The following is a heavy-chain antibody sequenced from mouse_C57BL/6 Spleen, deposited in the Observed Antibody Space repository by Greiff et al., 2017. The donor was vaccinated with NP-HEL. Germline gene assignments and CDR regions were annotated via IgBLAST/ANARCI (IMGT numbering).Heavy chain of an antibody. V-gene: IGHV1-72*01. D-gene: IGHD2-3*01. CDR3: ARERDDGYSPLGY. CDR2: IDPTSGGT. CDR1: GYTFTSYW. Sequence: VQLQQPGAELVKPGASVKLSCKASGYTFTSYWMHWVKQRPGRGLEWIGRIDPTSGGTKYNEKFKSKATLTVDKASSTAYMQLSSLTSEDSAVYYCARERDDGYSPLGYWGQGTTLTVSS. J-gene: IGHJ2*01.